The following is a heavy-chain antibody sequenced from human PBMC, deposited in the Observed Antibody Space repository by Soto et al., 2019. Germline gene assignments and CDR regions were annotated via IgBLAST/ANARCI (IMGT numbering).Heavy chain of an antibody. V-gene: IGHV1-46*01. CDR3: ARSSGGNFGIIIEGTNWFAP. CDR2: INPHGGST. J-gene: IGHJ5*02. D-gene: IGHD1-26*01. Sequence: QLVQSGGEVKQPGASVKVSCKAPRDTFTSYYINGGRQAPGQGLEWMGAINPHGGSTAYAQKFKGRVTLTRDKSASTVYMEVSSLTSEDTAMYYCARSSGGNFGIIIEGTNWFAPWGQGTLVTVSS. CDR1: RDTFTSYY.